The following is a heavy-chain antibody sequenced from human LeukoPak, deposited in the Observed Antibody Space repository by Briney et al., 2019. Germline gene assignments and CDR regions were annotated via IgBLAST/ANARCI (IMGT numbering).Heavy chain of an antibody. CDR2: IGTDGSRT. CDR3: ARDKYGGNSNAFDI. V-gene: IGHV3-74*01. J-gene: IGHJ3*02. CDR1: RFTFSSYW. D-gene: IGHD4-23*01. Sequence: GGSLRLSCAASRFTFSSYWMHWVRQVPGKGLVWVSRIGTDGSRTTYADYVRGRFTISRDNAKNTLYLQMNSLRAEDTAVYYCARDKYGGNSNAFDIWGQGTLVTVSS.